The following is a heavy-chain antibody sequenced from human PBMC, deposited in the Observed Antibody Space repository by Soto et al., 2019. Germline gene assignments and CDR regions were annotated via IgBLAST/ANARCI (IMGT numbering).Heavy chain of an antibody. J-gene: IGHJ4*02. CDR2: ISSGRPDI. Sequence: EDHLVESGGGLVKPGGSLRLSCAASGFSFDTYNMNWVRQAPGKGLAWVSSISSGRPDIFYADSVRGRFTISRDDAKKSLFLQMNSLRADDTAVYYCARDHLGIAAGDFDLWGQGTLVTVSS. V-gene: IGHV3-21*01. D-gene: IGHD6-19*01. CDR1: GFSFDTYN. CDR3: ARDHLGIAAGDFDL.